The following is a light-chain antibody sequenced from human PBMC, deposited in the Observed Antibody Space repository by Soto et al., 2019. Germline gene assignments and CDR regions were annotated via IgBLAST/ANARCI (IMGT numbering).Light chain of an antibody. J-gene: IGLJ1*01. Sequence: QSVLTQPASVSGSPGQSIAISCTGSSSDIGIYKYVSWYQQHPGKVPKLIIYEVTNRPSGVSNRFSGSKSGNTASLTISGIQAEDEAEYYCCSYGKVFGNGTKLTVL. CDR1: SSDIGIYKY. CDR2: EVT. CDR3: CSYGKV. V-gene: IGLV2-14*01.